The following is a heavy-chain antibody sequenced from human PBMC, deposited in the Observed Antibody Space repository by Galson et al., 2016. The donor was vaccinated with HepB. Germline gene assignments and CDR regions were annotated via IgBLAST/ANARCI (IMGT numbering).Heavy chain of an antibody. Sequence: SETLSLTCAVSGDSVSGTNYWSWVRQSPGTGLEWIGEIHHSGATNYNPSLKSRVTLSVDKSNNHLSLELTSVTAADTAVYSWVRHCGGGDCYRAFDVWGQGTMVTVSS. CDR1: GDSVSGTNY. CDR2: IHHSGAT. CDR3: VRHCGGGDCYRAFDV. D-gene: IGHD2-21*02. V-gene: IGHV4-4*02. J-gene: IGHJ3*01.